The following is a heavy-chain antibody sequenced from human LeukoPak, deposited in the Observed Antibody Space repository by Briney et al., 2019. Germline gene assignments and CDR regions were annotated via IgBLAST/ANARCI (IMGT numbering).Heavy chain of an antibody. J-gene: IGHJ5*02. CDR2: IYISGST. V-gene: IGHV4-61*09. D-gene: IGHD3-9*01. CDR1: GGSISSGSYY. Sequence: SETLSLTCTVSGGSISSGSYYWSWIRQPAGKGLEWIGHIYISGSTNYNPSLMSRVTISLDTSKNQFSLKLSSVTAADTAVYYCARDLLTGYPGNWFDPWGQGTLVTVSS. CDR3: ARDLLTGYPGNWFDP.